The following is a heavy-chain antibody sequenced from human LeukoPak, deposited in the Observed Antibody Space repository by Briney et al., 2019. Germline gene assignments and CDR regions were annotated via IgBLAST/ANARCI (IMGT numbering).Heavy chain of an antibody. CDR2: FDPEDGET. V-gene: IGHV1-24*01. D-gene: IGHD3-10*01. CDR3: ATINYYGSGSYLYYYYYVDV. J-gene: IGHJ6*03. Sequence: ASVKVSCKVSGYTLTKLSMHWVRQAPGKGLGWMGGFDPEDGETIYAQKFQGRVTMTEDTSTDTAYMELSSLRSEDTAVYYCATINYYGSGSYLYYYYYVDVWGKGTTVTVSS. CDR1: GYTLTKLS.